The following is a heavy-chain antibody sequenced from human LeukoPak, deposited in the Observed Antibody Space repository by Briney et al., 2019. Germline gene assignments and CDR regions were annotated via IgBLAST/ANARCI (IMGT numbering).Heavy chain of an antibody. V-gene: IGHV5-10-1*01. CDR2: IDPSDSYT. CDR3: ANTNGSGSSYYYYYYGMDV. J-gene: IGHJ6*02. CDR1: GYSFTSYW. Sequence: GESLKISCKGSGYSFTSYWISWVRQMPGKGLEWIGRIDPSDSYTNYSPSFQGHVTISADKSISTAYLQWSSLKASDTAMYYCANTNGSGSSYYYYYYGMDVWGQGTTVTVSS. D-gene: IGHD3-10*01.